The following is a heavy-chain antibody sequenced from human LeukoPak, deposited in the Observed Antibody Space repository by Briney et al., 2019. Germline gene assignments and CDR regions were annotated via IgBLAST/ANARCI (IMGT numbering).Heavy chain of an antibody. V-gene: IGHV5-51*01. CDR1: GYSFIKYW. D-gene: IGHD3-3*02. Sequence: GESLEISCQGPGYSFIKYWLGWVRQVPGKGLEWMGIIYPGDSQTRYSASFQGRVTFSSDKSNSTSSLPWSSLQPADTALYYCARPHSSCISDAFEIWGQGTMVIVSS. J-gene: IGHJ3*02. CDR3: ARPHSSCISDAFEI. CDR2: IYPGDSQT.